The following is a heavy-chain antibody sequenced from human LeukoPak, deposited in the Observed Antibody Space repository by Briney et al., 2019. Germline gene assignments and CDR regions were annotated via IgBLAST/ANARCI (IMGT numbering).Heavy chain of an antibody. J-gene: IGHJ4*02. D-gene: IGHD3-9*01. CDR1: GYTFTSYY. CDR3: ARAGTYYDILTGPRTLDY. V-gene: IGHV1-46*01. Sequence: ASVKVSCKASGYTFTSYYMHWVRQAPGQGLEWMGIINPSGGSTSYAQKFQGRVTMTRDMSTSTVYMELGSLRSEDTAVYYCARAGTYYDILTGPRTLDYWGQGTLVTVSS. CDR2: INPSGGST.